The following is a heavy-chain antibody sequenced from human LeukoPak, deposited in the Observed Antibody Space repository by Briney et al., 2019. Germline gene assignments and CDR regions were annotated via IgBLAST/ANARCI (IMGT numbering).Heavy chain of an antibody. CDR3: AKGSVYDFWSGYSRHLNY. D-gene: IGHD3-3*01. Sequence: GGSLRLSCAASGFTFSSYAMSWVRQAPGKGLEWVSAISGSGGSTYYADSGKGRFTISRDNSKNTLYLQMNSLRAEDTAVYYCAKGSVYDFWSGYSRHLNYWGQGTLVTVSS. J-gene: IGHJ4*02. CDR2: ISGSGGST. CDR1: GFTFSSYA. V-gene: IGHV3-23*01.